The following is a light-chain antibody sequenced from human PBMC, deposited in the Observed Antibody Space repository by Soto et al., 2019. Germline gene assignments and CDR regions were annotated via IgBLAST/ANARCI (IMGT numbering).Light chain of an antibody. Sequence: IVMTHSPATLSVSPGERVTLSCRASQSVNSKVAWYQQKPGQAPRLLIYDASNRATGIPARFSGSGSETDFTLTISSLEPEDFAVYYCQQRSNWPHSITFGQGTRLE. CDR3: QQRSNWPHSIT. CDR2: DAS. J-gene: IGKJ5*01. CDR1: QSVNSK. V-gene: IGKV3-11*01.